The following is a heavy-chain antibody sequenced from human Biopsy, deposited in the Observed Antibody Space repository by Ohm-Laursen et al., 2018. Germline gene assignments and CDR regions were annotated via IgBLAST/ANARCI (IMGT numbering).Heavy chain of an antibody. D-gene: IGHD1-14*01. CDR3: ARSPGRDRMDV. Sequence: SLRLSCAAFEFTFSGYSMNWVRQAPGRGLEWVSYINVYSNKKYYADSVKGRFIVSRDNDKNSLYLQMNSLRAKDTAVYHCARSPGRDRMDVWGQGTTVIVSS. CDR2: INVYSNKK. J-gene: IGHJ6*02. CDR1: EFTFSGYS. V-gene: IGHV3-48*04.